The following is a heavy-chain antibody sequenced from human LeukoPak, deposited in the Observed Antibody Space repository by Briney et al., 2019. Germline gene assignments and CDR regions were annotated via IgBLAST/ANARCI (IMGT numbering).Heavy chain of an antibody. D-gene: IGHD2-2*01. CDR2: IISIFGTA. J-gene: IGHJ4*02. CDR1: GGTFSSYA. Sequence: GASVKVSCKASGGTFSSYAISWVRQAPGQGLEWMGGIISIFGTANYAQKFQGRVTITADESTSTAYMELSSLRSEDTAVYYCARAPVGYCSSTSCYVPDYWGQGTLVTVSS. V-gene: IGHV1-69*01. CDR3: ARAPVGYCSSTSCYVPDY.